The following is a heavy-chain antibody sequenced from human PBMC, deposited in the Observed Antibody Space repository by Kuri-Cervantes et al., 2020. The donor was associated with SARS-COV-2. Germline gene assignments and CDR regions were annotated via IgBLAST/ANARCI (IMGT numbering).Heavy chain of an antibody. CDR2: ISSTSSYI. CDR3: ARDCSSPYKYYYYYYMDV. D-gene: IGHD6-13*01. Sequence: GESLKISCAASGFTFSSYSMNWVRQAPGKGLEWVSSISSTSSYIYYADSVKGRFTISRDNAKNSLYLQMNSLRAEDTAVYYCARDCSSPYKYYYYYYMDVWGQGTLVTVSS. CDR1: GFTFSSYS. V-gene: IGHV3-21*01. J-gene: IGHJ6*03.